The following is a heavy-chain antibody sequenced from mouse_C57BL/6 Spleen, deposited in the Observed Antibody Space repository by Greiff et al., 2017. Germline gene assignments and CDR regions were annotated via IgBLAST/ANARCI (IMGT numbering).Heavy chain of an antibody. CDR1: GYTFTSYW. CDR2: IHPNSGST. Sequence: VQLQQPGAGLVKPGASVKLSCTASGYTFTSYWMHWVKQRPGQGLEWIGMIHPNSGSTNYNEKFKSKATLTVDKSSSTAYMQLSSLTSEDSAVYYCARDDYEDAMDDWSQGTSVTVSS. D-gene: IGHD2-4*01. V-gene: IGHV1-64*01. J-gene: IGHJ4*01. CDR3: ARDDYEDAMDD.